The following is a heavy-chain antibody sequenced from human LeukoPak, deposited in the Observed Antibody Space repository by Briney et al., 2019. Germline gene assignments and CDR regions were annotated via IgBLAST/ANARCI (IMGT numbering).Heavy chain of an antibody. Sequence: PSETLSLTCTVSGGSISFYYWTWIRQSAGKGLEWIGRIYTGGNTNYSPSLKSRATLSIDTSKNQFSLMLTSVTAADTAVYYCAGDSRYSNFGSVLLDSWGKESRVTVSS. CDR3: AGDSRYSNFGSVLLDS. D-gene: IGHD3-3*01. V-gene: IGHV4-4*07. CDR1: GGSISFYY. CDR2: IYTGGNT. J-gene: IGHJ5*02.